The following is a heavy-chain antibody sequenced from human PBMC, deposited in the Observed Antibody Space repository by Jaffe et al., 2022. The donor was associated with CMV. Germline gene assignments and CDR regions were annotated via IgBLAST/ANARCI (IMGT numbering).Heavy chain of an antibody. Sequence: EVQLLESGGGLVQPGGSLRLSCAASGFTFSSYAMSWVRQAPGKGLEWVSAISGSGGSTYYADSVKGRFTISRDNSKNTLYLQMNSLRAEDTAVYYCAKETTHDFGVGYYYYYGMDVWGQGTTVTVSS. CDR2: ISGSGGST. J-gene: IGHJ6*02. CDR3: AKETTHDFGVGYYYYYGMDV. CDR1: GFTFSSYA. D-gene: IGHD3-3*01. V-gene: IGHV3-23*01.